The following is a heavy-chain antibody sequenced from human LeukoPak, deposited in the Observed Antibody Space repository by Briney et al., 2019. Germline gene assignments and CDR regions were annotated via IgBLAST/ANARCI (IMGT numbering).Heavy chain of an antibody. J-gene: IGHJ4*02. V-gene: IGHV3-23*01. D-gene: IGHD3-10*01. CDR1: GFTFSSYA. CDR2: ISGSGGST. CDR3: AKDQDYYGSGSYYPFDY. Sequence: QSGGSLRLSCAASGFTFSSYAMSWVRQAPGKGLEWVSAISGSGGSTYYAESVKGRFAISRDNSKNTLYLQMNSLRAEDTAIYYCAKDQDYYGSGSYYPFDYWGQGTLVSVSS.